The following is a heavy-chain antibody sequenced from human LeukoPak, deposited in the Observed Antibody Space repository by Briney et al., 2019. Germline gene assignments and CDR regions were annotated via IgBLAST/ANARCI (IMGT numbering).Heavy chain of an antibody. D-gene: IGHD3-10*01. CDR1: GYIFTDYY. Sequence: AASVKVSCKASGYIFTDYYIHWVRLAPGQGLEWMGWINPNSGATNYAQKFQGRVTVTRDTSIWTVYMELTRLTSDDTAVYYCATGPNIYGSGRSWYDPWGQGTLVTVSS. CDR3: ATGPNIYGSGRSWYDP. J-gene: IGHJ5*02. V-gene: IGHV1-2*02. CDR2: INPNSGAT.